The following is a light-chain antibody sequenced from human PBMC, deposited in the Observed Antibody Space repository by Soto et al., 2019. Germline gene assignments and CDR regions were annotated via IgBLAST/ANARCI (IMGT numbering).Light chain of an antibody. CDR1: QSIHIW. CDR2: DAT. V-gene: IGKV1-5*01. CDR3: QQYNGYSTWT. Sequence: DIQMTQSPSTLSASVGDRVTITCRASQSIHIWMAWYQQKPGKAPKVLICDATTLHRGVPSRFSGSGSGTEFTLTISSLQPDDFATYYCQQYNGYSTWTFGQGTKVDVK. J-gene: IGKJ1*01.